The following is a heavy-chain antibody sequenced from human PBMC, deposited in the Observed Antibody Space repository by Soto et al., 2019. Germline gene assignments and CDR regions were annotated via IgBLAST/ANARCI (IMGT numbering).Heavy chain of an antibody. CDR1: RYTFTSYD. V-gene: IGHV1-8*01. D-gene: IGHD4-4*01. J-gene: IGHJ4*02. CDR3: VRGAYSNYYFDY. CDR2: MNPNSGDT. Sequence: QVQLLQSGAEVKKPGASVKVSCKASRYTFTSYDINWVRQATGQGLEWMGWMNPNSGDTGYAQKFQGSVTMTRDTSISTAYMELSSLRSEDTAVYYCVRGAYSNYYFDYCVQGTLVTVSS.